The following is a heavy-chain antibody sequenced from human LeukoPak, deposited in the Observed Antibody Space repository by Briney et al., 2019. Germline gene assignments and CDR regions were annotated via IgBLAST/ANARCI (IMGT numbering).Heavy chain of an antibody. CDR1: GYTFTNYA. V-gene: IGHV7-4-1*02. D-gene: IGHD5-18*01. CDR2: IHPSTGNP. CDR3: ATAMVNYYYYYMDV. Sequence: ASVKVSCKTSGYTFTNYAMNWVRQAPGQGLEWMGWIHPSTGNPTYAQGFTRRFVFSLDTSVSTAYLQISSLKAEDTAVYYCATAMVNYYYYYMDVWGKGTTVTVSS. J-gene: IGHJ6*03.